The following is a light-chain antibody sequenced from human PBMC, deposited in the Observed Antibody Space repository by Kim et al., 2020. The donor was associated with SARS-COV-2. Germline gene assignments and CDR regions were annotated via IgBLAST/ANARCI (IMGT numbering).Light chain of an antibody. J-gene: IGLJ3*02. Sequence: PGKTAWITCGGNNIGSESVRWYQQKPGQAPVLVIYYDSDRPSGIPERFSGSNSGNTATLTISRVEAGDEADYYCQVWDSSSDHPWVFGGGTQLTVL. CDR3: QVWDSSSDHPWV. V-gene: IGLV3-21*04. CDR2: YDS. CDR1: NIGSES.